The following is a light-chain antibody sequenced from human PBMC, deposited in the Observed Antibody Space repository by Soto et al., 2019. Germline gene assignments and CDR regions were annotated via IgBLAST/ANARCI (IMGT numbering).Light chain of an antibody. V-gene: IGLV2-8*01. CDR1: SSDVGDYNH. CDR2: EVN. J-gene: IGLJ3*02. Sequence: QSALTQPPSASGSPGQSVTISCTGTSSDVGDYNHVSWYQQHPGKAPKLMIYEVNKRPSGVPDRFSGSKSGNTASLTVSGLQAEDEADYYCNSYVVSDTWVFGGGTKLTVL. CDR3: NSYVVSDTWV.